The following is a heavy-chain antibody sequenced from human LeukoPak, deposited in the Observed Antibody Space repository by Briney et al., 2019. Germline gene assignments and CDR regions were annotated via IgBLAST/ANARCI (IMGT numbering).Heavy chain of an antibody. CDR1: GGTFSSYA. V-gene: IGHV1-69*01. D-gene: IGHD3-3*01. J-gene: IGHJ6*02. CDR2: IIPIFGTA. CDR3: ARDRGGGYDFWSGHPFVMDV. Sequence: SVKVSCKASGGTFSSYAISWVRQAPGQGLEWMGGIIPIFGTANYAQKFQGRVTITADESTSTAYMELSSLRSEDTAVYYCARDRGGGYDFWSGHPFVMDVWGQGTTVTVSS.